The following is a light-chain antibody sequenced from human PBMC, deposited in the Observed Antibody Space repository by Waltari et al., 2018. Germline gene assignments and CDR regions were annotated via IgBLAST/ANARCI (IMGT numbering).Light chain of an antibody. Sequence: QSVLTQPPSASGTPGQRVTISCSGTSSNLGHNVLNWYQPVPGTAPKLLIYRNDLRPSGVPDRFSASKSGTSASLAISGLQSEDEAEYYWASWDDSMNGHWVFGGGTKVTVL. CDR3: ASWDDSMNGHWV. CDR2: RND. V-gene: IGLV1-44*01. CDR1: SSNLGHNV. J-gene: IGLJ3*02.